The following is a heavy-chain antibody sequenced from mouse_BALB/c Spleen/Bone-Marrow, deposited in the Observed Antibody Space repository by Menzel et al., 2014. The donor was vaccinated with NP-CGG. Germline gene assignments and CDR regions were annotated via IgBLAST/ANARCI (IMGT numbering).Heavy chain of an antibody. CDR2: IDPANGNT. J-gene: IGHJ3*01. CDR1: GFNIKDAH. V-gene: IGHV14-3*02. CDR3: ARDYANTAWFAY. Sequence: EVQLQQSGAELVKPGASVKLSCTPSGFNIKDAHMHWVKQRPEQGLEWIGRIDPANGNTKYDPNFQGKATITADTSSNAAYLQLISLTSEDTAVYYGARDYANTAWFAYWGQGTLVTVS. D-gene: IGHD1-1*01.